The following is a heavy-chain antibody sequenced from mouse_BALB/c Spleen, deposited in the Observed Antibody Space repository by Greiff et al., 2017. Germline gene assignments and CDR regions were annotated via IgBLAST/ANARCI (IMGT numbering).Heavy chain of an antibody. V-gene: IGHV7-1*02. CDR2: SRNKANDYTT. Sequence: EVKLVESGGGLVQPGGSLRLSCATSGFTFSDFYMEWVRQPPGKRLEWIAASRNKANDYTTEYSASVKGRFIVSRDTSQSILYLQMNTLRAEDSATYYCARDNGGTGFDYWGQGTTLTVSS. D-gene: IGHD1-2*01. CDR1: GFTFSDFY. CDR3: ARDNGGTGFDY. J-gene: IGHJ2*01.